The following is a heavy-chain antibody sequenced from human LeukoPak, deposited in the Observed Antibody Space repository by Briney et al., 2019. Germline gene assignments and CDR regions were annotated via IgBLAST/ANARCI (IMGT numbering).Heavy chain of an antibody. D-gene: IGHD4-11*01. Sequence: GGSLRLSCAASGFTFSNYGMHWVRQAPGKGLEWVAFIRYDGSNKYCADSVKGRFTVSRDNTKNTLYLQMNSLRAEDTAAYYCAKEKNDYSDYSYMDVWGKGTTFTVSS. CDR3: AKEKNDYSDYSYMDV. CDR1: GFTFSNYG. V-gene: IGHV3-30*02. J-gene: IGHJ6*03. CDR2: IRYDGSNK.